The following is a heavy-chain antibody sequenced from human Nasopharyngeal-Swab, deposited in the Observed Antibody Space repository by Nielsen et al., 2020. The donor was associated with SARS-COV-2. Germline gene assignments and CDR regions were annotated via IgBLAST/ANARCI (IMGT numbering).Heavy chain of an antibody. CDR2: IVIGSDNT. V-gene: IGHV1-58*02. CDR1: GFTFIRSA. CDR3: AAGRYSSSWYSGIDY. J-gene: IGHJ4*02. Sequence: SVKVSCKASGFTFIRSAMQWVRQARGQRLEWIGWIVIGSDNTKYARKFQERVTITRDVSTSTAYMELSSLRSEDTAVYYCAAGRYSSSWYSGIDYWGQGTLVTVSS. D-gene: IGHD6-13*01.